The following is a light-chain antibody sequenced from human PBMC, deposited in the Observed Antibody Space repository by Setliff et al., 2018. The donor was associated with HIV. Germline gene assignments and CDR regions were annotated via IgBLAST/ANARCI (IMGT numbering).Light chain of an antibody. J-gene: IGLJ1*01. CDR3: MSYTSSSTLV. CDR2: EVS. V-gene: IGLV2-14*01. Sequence: QSALAQPASVSGSPGQSITISCTGTSSDVGGYNYVSWYQQHPGKVPKLMIYEVSNRPSGVSNRFSGSKSGNTASLTISGLQAEDEAYYYCMSYTSSSTLVFGTGTKV. CDR1: SSDVGGYNY.